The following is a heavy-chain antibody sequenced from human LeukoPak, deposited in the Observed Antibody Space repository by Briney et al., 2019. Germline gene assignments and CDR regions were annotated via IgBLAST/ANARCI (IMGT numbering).Heavy chain of an antibody. CDR3: ATNTYCSSTSCYPYYFDY. Sequence: SVKVSCKASGGTFSSYAIGWVRQAPGQGLEWMGGIIPIFGTANYAQKFQGRVTITTDESTSTAYMELSSLRSEDTAVYYCATNTYCSSTSCYPYYFDYWGQGTLVTVSS. V-gene: IGHV1-69*05. CDR2: IIPIFGTA. D-gene: IGHD2-2*01. J-gene: IGHJ4*02. CDR1: GGTFSSYA.